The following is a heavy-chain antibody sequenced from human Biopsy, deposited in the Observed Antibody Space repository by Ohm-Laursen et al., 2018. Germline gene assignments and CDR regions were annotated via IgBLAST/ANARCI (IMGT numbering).Heavy chain of an antibody. D-gene: IGHD3-16*01. Sequence: SLRLSCAASGLTFSSFGMHWVRQAPGKGLEWVAVVWYDGINKFYADSVEGRFTISRDNFKNTVYLEMNSLRPEDTAVYYCARDLGNLRGVMFYLDSWGQGTLVSVSS. CDR1: GLTFSSFG. CDR2: VWYDGINK. CDR3: ARDLGNLRGVMFYLDS. V-gene: IGHV3-33*01. J-gene: IGHJ4*02.